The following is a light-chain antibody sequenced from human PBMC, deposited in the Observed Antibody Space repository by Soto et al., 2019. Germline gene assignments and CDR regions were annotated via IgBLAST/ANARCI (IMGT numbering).Light chain of an antibody. J-gene: IGLJ1*01. CDR2: DDS. CDR1: SSDVGGYNH. V-gene: IGLV2-14*03. CDR3: CSFTSSDTYV. Sequence: QSALTQPASVSASPGQSITISCTGTSSDVGGYNHVSWYQQHPGKAPKLMIYDDSNRPSGVSHRFSGSKSGNTASLTISGLQAEDEADYYCCSFTSSDTYVFGTGTKVTVL.